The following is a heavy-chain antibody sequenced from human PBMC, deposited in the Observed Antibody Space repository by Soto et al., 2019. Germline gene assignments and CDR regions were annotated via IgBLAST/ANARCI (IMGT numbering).Heavy chain of an antibody. CDR2: ISGYNGNT. V-gene: IGHV1-18*04. CDR3: ARRPHEEDYSWVAT. J-gene: IGHJ5*01. Sequence: SVKVSCKASGYKFLSYGISWVRQAPGQGLEWMGWISGYNGNTNYAQKFQGRVTVTTDTSTSTAYMELRSLRSDDTALYYSARRPHEEDYSWVATRGRGSLVTAPQ. CDR1: GYKFLSYG.